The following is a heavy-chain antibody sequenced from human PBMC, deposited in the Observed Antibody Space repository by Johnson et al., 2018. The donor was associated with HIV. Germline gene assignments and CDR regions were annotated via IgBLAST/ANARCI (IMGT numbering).Heavy chain of an antibody. V-gene: IGHV3-23*01. CDR2: ISGSGGST. CDR3: AQIWYSSSSDAFDI. D-gene: IGHD6-13*01. Sequence: GSLRLSCAASGFTFSSYAMSWVRQAPGKGLEWVSAISGSGGSTYYADSVMGRFTISRDNSKNTLYLQMNSLRAEDTAVYYGAQIWYSSSSDAFDIWGQGTLVTVSS. CDR1: GFTFSSYA. J-gene: IGHJ3*02.